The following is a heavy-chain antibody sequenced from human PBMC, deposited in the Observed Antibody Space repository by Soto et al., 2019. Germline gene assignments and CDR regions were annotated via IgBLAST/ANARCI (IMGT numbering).Heavy chain of an antibody. CDR3: ARNFGIMIPSPDAFDI. V-gene: IGHV3-33*01. D-gene: IGHD3-16*01. Sequence: PRLSCAASGFTFSSYGMHWVRQTPGKGLEWVAVIWYDGSNKYYADSVKGRFTISRDNSKNTLYLQMNSLRAEDTAVYYCARNFGIMIPSPDAFDIWGQGXMVTV. J-gene: IGHJ3*02. CDR2: IWYDGSNK. CDR1: GFTFSSYG.